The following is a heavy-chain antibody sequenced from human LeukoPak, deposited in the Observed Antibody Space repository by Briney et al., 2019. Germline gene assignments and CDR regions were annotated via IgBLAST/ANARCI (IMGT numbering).Heavy chain of an antibody. CDR1: GFTFSSYS. CDR3: ARDGQWETALDY. D-gene: IGHD1-26*01. CDR2: ISSSSSYI. V-gene: IGHV3-21*01. Sequence: PGGSLRLSCAASGFTFSSYSMNWVRQAPGKGLEWVSSISSSSSYIYYADSVKGRFTISRDNAKNHLYLQMNSLRAEDTAVYYCARDGQWETALDYWGQGTLVTVSS. J-gene: IGHJ4*02.